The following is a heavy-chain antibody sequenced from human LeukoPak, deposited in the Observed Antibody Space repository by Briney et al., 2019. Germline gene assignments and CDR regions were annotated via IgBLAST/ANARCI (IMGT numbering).Heavy chain of an antibody. D-gene: IGHD3-22*01. CDR2: IHYSGST. Sequence: PSETLSLTCSVSGGSISSSYWSWIRQPPGRGLEWIGNIHYSGSTKYNPSLKSRVTISVDTSKNQFSLKLTSVTAADTAVYYCARVTYYYDSSALYYFDYWGLGTLVTVSS. V-gene: IGHV4-59*08. J-gene: IGHJ4*02. CDR1: GGSISSSY. CDR3: ARVTYYYDSSALYYFDY.